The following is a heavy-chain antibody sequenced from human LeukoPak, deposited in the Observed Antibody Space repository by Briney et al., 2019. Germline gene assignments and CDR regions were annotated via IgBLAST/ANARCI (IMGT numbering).Heavy chain of an antibody. Sequence: PSETLSLTCTVSAYSISSAYYWGWIRQPPGKGLEWIGSIYHSGSTYYNPSLKSRVTISVDTSKNQFSLKLSSVTAADTAVYYCARRNGQDIVPTFRRRYYFDYWGQGTLVTVSS. CDR2: IYHSGST. D-gene: IGHD5-12*01. V-gene: IGHV4-38-2*02. J-gene: IGHJ4*02. CDR1: AYSISSAYY. CDR3: ARRNGQDIVPTFRRRYYFDY.